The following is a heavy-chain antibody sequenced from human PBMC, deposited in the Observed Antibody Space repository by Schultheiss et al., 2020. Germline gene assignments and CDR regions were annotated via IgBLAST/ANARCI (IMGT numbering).Heavy chain of an antibody. V-gene: IGHV4-30-4*01. D-gene: IGHD2-2*01. J-gene: IGHJ5*02. Sequence: SQTLSLTCTVSGGSISSGDYYWSWIRQPPGKGLEWIGYIYYSGSTYYNPSLKSRVTISVDTSKNQFSLKLSSVTPEDTAVYYCARVYCIGNSCSAGGYFDPWGQGTLVTVSS. CDR1: GGSISSGDYY. CDR3: ARVYCIGNSCSAGGYFDP. CDR2: IYYSGST.